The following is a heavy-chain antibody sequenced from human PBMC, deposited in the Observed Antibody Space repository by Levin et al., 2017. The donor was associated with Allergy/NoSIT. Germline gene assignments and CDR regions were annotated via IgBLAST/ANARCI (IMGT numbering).Heavy chain of an antibody. D-gene: IGHD3-22*01. Sequence: SQTLSLTCTVSGGSISSYYWSWIRQPPGKGLEWIGYIYYSGSTNYNPSLKSRVTISVDTSKNQFSLKLSSVTAADTAVYYCARLSGDSSGYYYYYYYGMDVWGQGTTVTVSS. J-gene: IGHJ6*02. V-gene: IGHV4-59*08. CDR2: IYYSGST. CDR3: ARLSGDSSGYYYYYYYGMDV. CDR1: GGSISSYY.